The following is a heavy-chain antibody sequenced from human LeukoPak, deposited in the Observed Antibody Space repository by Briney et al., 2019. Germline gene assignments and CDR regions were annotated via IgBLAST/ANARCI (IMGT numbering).Heavy chain of an antibody. CDR3: ARVGSSWYGAFDI. Sequence: ASVKVSCKVSGSTFTNHGISWVRQAPGQGLEWMGWISAYNGNTNYAQKLQGRVTMTTDTSTSTAYMELRSLRSDDTAVYYCARVGSSWYGAFDIWGQGTMVTVSS. CDR2: ISAYNGNT. V-gene: IGHV1-18*01. J-gene: IGHJ3*02. CDR1: GSTFTNHG. D-gene: IGHD6-13*01.